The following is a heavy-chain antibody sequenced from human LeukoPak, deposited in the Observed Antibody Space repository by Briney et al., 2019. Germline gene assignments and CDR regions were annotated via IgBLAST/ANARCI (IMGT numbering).Heavy chain of an antibody. CDR1: GFTFSSYG. Sequence: PGGSLRLSCAASGFTFSSYGMHWVRQAPGKGLEWVAFIRYDGSNKYYADSVKGRFTISRDNSKNTLYLQMNSLRAEDTAVHYCAKDLQGSSSHYYYYYYMDVWGKGTTVTVSS. CDR2: IRYDGSNK. CDR3: AKDLQGSSSHYYYYYYMDV. J-gene: IGHJ6*03. V-gene: IGHV3-30*02. D-gene: IGHD6-6*01.